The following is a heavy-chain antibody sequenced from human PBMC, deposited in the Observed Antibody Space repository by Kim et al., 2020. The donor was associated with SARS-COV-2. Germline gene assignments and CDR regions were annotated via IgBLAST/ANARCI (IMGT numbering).Heavy chain of an antibody. Sequence: GGSLRLSCAASGFTFSGSAMHWVRQASGKGLEWVGRIRSKANSYATAYAASVKGRFTISRDDSKNTAYLQMNSLKTEDTAVYYCTAYSSSWYDVGKPPHYYYYYMDVWGKGTTVTVSS. CDR2: IRSKANSYAT. V-gene: IGHV3-73*01. CDR1: GFTFSGSA. CDR3: TAYSSSWYDVGKPPHYYYYYMDV. D-gene: IGHD6-13*01. J-gene: IGHJ6*03.